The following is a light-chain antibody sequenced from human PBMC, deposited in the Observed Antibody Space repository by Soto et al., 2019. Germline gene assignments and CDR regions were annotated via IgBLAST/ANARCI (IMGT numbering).Light chain of an antibody. Sequence: EIVFTQSPATLSLSPVERATLSCRASQSVIIYLAWYQQKPGQAPRLLSYDASNRATGIPPRFSGSGSGTAFTLTTSSLEPEDFAEYYCQQRTNFFTFGPGTKVDIK. CDR3: QQRTNFFT. J-gene: IGKJ3*01. CDR1: QSVIIY. V-gene: IGKV3-11*01. CDR2: DAS.